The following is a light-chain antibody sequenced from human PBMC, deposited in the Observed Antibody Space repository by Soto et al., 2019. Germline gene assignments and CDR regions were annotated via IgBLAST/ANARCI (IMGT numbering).Light chain of an antibody. CDR1: VLAKKY. Sequence: SYELTRPSSVSVSPGQTARITCSGDVLAKKYARWFQQKPGQAPVLVIYKDSERPSGIPERFSGSSSGTTVTLTISGAQVEDEADYYCYSAADNNLSVVFGGGTKLTVL. CDR2: KDS. J-gene: IGLJ2*01. CDR3: YSAADNNLSVV. V-gene: IGLV3-27*01.